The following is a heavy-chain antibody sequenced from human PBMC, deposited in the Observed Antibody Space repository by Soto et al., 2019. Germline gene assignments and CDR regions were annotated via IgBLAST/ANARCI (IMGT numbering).Heavy chain of an antibody. D-gene: IGHD6-13*01. J-gene: IGHJ4*02. CDR1: GGSISSSSYY. V-gene: IGHV4-39*01. Sequence: PSETLSLTCTVSGGSISSSSYYWGWIRQPPGKGLEWIGSIYYSGSTYYNPSLKSRVTISVDTSKNQFSLKLSSVTAADTAVYYCARQGPPSSSWFDYWGQGTLVTVSS. CDR2: IYYSGST. CDR3: ARQGPPSSSWFDY.